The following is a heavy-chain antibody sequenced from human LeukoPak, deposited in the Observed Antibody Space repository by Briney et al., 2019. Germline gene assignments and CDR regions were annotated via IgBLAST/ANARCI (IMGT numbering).Heavy chain of an antibody. Sequence: GGSLTLSCAASEFTFRSYWKHWVRQATGKGLVWVSRINIDDSGTTYAHSVKGRCTISRYNAKNTMYLQMNSLRAEDTAVYFCLRRRDGNNKGFDYWGRGTRVTVSA. V-gene: IGHV3-74*01. J-gene: IGHJ4*02. D-gene: IGHD5-24*01. CDR1: EFTFRSYW. CDR3: LRRRDGNNKGFDY. CDR2: INIDDSGT.